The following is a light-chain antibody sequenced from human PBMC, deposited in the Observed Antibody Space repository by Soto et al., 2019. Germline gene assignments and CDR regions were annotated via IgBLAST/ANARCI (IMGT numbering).Light chain of an antibody. V-gene: IGLV1-44*01. CDR1: SSNIGTYA. Sequence: SALTQPPSASGTPGQRVTISCSGSSSNIGTYAVNWYQHFPGAAPKLLIGGNDQRPSGVPDRISGSKSGTSASLAISGLQSEDEADYYCAAWDDSLSGWVFGGGTKVTVL. CDR2: GND. CDR3: AAWDDSLSGWV. J-gene: IGLJ2*01.